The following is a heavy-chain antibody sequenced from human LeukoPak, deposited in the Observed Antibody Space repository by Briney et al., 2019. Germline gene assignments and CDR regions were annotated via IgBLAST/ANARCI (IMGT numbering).Heavy chain of an antibody. D-gene: IGHD6-19*01. J-gene: IGHJ4*02. CDR3: AKVSGYSSGWLLDY. CDR2: ISGSSDAI. CDR1: GFTFSTYS. Sequence: GGSLRLSCAASGFTFSTYSMSWVRQAPGKGLEWVSYISGSSDAIYYADSVKGRFTISRDNAKNSLYLQMNSLRDEDTAVYYCAKVSGYSSGWLLDYWGQGTLVTVSS. V-gene: IGHV3-48*02.